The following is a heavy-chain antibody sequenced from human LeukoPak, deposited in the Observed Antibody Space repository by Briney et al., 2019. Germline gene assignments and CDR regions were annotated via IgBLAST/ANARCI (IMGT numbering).Heavy chain of an antibody. J-gene: IGHJ4*02. CDR2: ISYDGSNK. CDR3: ARGQQLVQYYFDY. Sequence: GGSLRLSCAASGFTFSSYAMHWVRQAPGKGLEWVAVISYDGSNKYYADSVKGRFTISRDNSKNTLYLQMNSLRAEDTAAYYCARGQQLVQYYFDYWGQGTLVTVSS. CDR1: GFTFSSYA. D-gene: IGHD6-13*01. V-gene: IGHV3-30*04.